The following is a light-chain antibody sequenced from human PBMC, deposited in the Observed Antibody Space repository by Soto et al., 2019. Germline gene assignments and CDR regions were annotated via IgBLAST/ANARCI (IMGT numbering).Light chain of an antibody. CDR1: GSNIGSNA. CDR2: SDN. Sequence: VLTQPPSASGTPGQRVTISCSGSGSNIGSNAVNWYQHLPGTAPKLLIYSDNQRPSGVPDRFSGSKSGTSGSLAISGLQSEDEADYYCAVWDDSLDGLVFGTGTKVTVL. V-gene: IGLV1-44*01. J-gene: IGLJ1*01. CDR3: AVWDDSLDGLV.